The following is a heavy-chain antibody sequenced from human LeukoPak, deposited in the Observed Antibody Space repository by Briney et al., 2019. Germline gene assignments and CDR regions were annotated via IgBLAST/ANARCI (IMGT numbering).Heavy chain of an antibody. D-gene: IGHD4-17*01. J-gene: IGHJ4*02. Sequence: PSETLSLTCSVSNGSISSYYWSWVRQPAGKGLEWIGHIYSSGTTNYNPSLRSRVTMSVDTSKNQFSLKLTSVTAADTAVYYCARDGRNSYGYNFDYWGQGILVTVSS. V-gene: IGHV4-4*07. CDR2: IYSSGTT. CDR3: ARDGRNSYGYNFDY. CDR1: NGSISSYY.